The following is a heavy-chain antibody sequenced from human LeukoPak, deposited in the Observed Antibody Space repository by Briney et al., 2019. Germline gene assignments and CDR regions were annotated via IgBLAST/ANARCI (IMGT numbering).Heavy chain of an antibody. D-gene: IGHD5-18*01. CDR2: IWYDGSNK. CDR3: ARDGYSYGSIDY. J-gene: IGHJ4*02. V-gene: IGHV3-33*01. CDR1: GFTFGSFG. Sequence: PGGSLRLSCAASGFTFGSFGMHWVRQAPGKGLEWVAVIWYDGSNKYYADSVKGRFTTSRDNSKNTLYLQVNSLRVEDTAVYYCARDGYSYGSIDYWGQGTLVTVSS.